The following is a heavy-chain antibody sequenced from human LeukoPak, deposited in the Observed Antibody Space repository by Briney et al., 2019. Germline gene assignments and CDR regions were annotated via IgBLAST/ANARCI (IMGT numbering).Heavy chain of an antibody. V-gene: IGHV4-61*02. CDR3: ARGPYSYDSSGAFDI. D-gene: IGHD3-22*01. Sequence: PSETLSLTCTVSGGSISSGSYYWSWLRQPAGKGLEWIGRIYTSGSTNYNPSLKSRVTISVDTSKNQFSLKLSSVTAADTAVHFCARGPYSYDSSGAFDIWGQGTMVTVSS. J-gene: IGHJ3*02. CDR2: IYTSGST. CDR1: GGSISSGSYY.